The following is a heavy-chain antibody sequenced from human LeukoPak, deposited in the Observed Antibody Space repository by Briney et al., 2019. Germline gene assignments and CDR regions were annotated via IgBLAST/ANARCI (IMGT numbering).Heavy chain of an antibody. CDR2: IYTRGST. J-gene: IGHJ4*02. Sequence: SQTLSLTCAVSGGSISSGSYYWSWIRQPAGKGLEWIGRIYTRGSTNYNPSLKRRVTISVDTSKNQFSLKLSSVTAADTAVYYCAREPTYYYDSSGYFDYWGQGTLVTVSS. D-gene: IGHD3-22*01. CDR3: AREPTYYYDSSGYFDY. V-gene: IGHV4-61*02. CDR1: GGSISSGSYY.